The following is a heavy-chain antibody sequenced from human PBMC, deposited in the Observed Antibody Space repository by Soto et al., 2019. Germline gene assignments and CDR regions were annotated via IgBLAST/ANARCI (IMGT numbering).Heavy chain of an antibody. CDR2: ISYDGSNK. CDR1: GFTFSSYA. CDR3: ARDGRGGYYYYYYGMDV. V-gene: IGHV3-30-3*01. Sequence: GSLRLSCAASGFTFSSYAMHWVRQAPGKGLEWVAVISYDGSNKYYADSVKGRFTISRDNSKNTLYLQMNSLRAEDTAVYYCARDGRGGYYYYYYGMDVWGQETTVTVSS. D-gene: IGHD3-16*01. J-gene: IGHJ6*02.